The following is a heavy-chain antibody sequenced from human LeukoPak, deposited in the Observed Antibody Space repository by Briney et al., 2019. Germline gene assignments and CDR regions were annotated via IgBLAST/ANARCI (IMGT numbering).Heavy chain of an antibody. CDR1: GFTFDDYA. CDR2: ISWNSGSI. J-gene: IGHJ4*02. V-gene: IGHV3-9*01. D-gene: IGHD4-17*01. Sequence: PGGSLRLPCAASGFTFDDYAMHWVRQAPGKGLEWVSGISWNSGSIGYADSVKGRFTISRDNAKNSLYLQMNSLRAEDTALYYCAKDLGPSGDYFYFDYWGQGTLVTVSS. CDR3: AKDLGPSGDYFYFDY.